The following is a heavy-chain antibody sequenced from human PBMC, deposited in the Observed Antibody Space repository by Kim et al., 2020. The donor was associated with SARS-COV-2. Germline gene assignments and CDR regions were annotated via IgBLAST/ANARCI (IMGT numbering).Heavy chain of an antibody. CDR3: AKCDTAMVNVIGVAFDI. D-gene: IGHD5-18*01. V-gene: IGHV3-23*01. J-gene: IGHJ3*02. Sequence: VKGRFTISRDNSKNTLYLQMNSLRAEDTAVYYCAKCDTAMVNVIGVAFDIWGQGTMVTVSS.